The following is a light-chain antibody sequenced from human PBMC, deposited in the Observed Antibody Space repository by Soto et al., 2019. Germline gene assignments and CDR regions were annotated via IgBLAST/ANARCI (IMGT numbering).Light chain of an antibody. CDR1: QSVRDN. CDR3: QHYNFWPHT. CDR2: RAS. Sequence: EILLTQSPATLAVSPGEGATLSCRASQSVRDNLAWYQQKPGQAPRLLIYRASTRATGVPARFSGSGSGTEFTLTISSLQSEDVSVYFCQHYNFWPHTFGQGTKVEIK. J-gene: IGKJ2*01. V-gene: IGKV3-15*01.